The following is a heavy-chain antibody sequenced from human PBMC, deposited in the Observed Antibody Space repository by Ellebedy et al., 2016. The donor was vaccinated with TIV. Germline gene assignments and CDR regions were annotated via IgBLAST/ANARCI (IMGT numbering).Heavy chain of an antibody. CDR1: GYTFSRYG. J-gene: IGHJ4*02. V-gene: IGHV3-33*01. Sequence: GESLKISXTASGYTFSRYGMHWVRQAPGKGLEWVAVIWHDGSKDYYADSVKGRFTISRDDSRNTLYLQMNSLRADDTALYYCARDRGVVTPEFDYWGRGTLVIVSS. CDR3: ARDRGVVTPEFDY. D-gene: IGHD4-23*01. CDR2: IWHDGSKD.